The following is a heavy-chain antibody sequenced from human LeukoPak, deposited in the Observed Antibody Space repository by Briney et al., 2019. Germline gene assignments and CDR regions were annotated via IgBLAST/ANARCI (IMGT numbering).Heavy chain of an antibody. D-gene: IGHD2-15*01. CDR1: GGSISSSSYY. CDR2: IYYSGST. J-gene: IGHJ4*02. Sequence: SETLSLTCTVSGGSISSSSYYWGWIRQPPGKGLEWIGSIYYSGSTYYNPSLKSRVTISVDTSKNQFSLKLSSVTAADTAVYYCARRDGGSLGAFDYWGQGTLVTVSS. CDR3: ARRDGGSLGAFDY. V-gene: IGHV4-39*07.